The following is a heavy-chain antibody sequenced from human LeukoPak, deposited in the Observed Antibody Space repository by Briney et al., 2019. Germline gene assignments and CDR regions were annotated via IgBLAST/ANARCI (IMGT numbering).Heavy chain of an antibody. CDR1: GGTFSSYA. D-gene: IGHD2-15*01. Sequence: APVKVSCKASGGTFSSYAISWVRQAPGQGLEWMGRIIPILGIANYAQKFQGRVTITADKSTSTAYMELSSLRSEDTAVYYCARVGRGYCSGGSCSHFDYWGQGTLVTVSS. CDR3: ARVGRGYCSGGSCSHFDY. V-gene: IGHV1-69*04. CDR2: IIPILGIA. J-gene: IGHJ4*02.